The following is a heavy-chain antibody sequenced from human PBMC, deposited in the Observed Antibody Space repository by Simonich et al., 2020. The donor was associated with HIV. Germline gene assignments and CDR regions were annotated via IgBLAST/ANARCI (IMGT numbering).Heavy chain of an antibody. V-gene: IGHV1-46*01. D-gene: IGHD2-15*01. CDR2: ITPGGSR. CDR3: AGDSGGYWYFDL. J-gene: IGHJ2*01. CDR1: GYTFTSYY. Sequence: QVQLVQSGAEVKKPGASVKVYCKASGYTFTSYYMNWVRQAPGQGLEWMGKITPGGSRTYAQKFPGRVTMTRDTSTSTVDMELSSLRSEDTAVYYCAGDSGGYWYFDLWGRGTLVTVSS.